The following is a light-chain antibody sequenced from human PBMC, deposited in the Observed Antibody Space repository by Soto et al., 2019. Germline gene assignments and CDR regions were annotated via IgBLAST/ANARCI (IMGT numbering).Light chain of an antibody. Sequence: EIVSTQSTGTLSLSPGEGATLSCRASQSVGSYLAWYQQKPGQAPRLLIYASSNRATGIPARFSGSGSGIDFTLTISSLETEDFAVYYCQQRTNWYTFGQGTRLEIK. CDR3: QQRTNWYT. V-gene: IGKV3-11*01. CDR1: QSVGSY. J-gene: IGKJ5*01. CDR2: ASS.